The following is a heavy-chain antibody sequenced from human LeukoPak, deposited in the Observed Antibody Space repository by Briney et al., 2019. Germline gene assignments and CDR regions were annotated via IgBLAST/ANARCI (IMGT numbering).Heavy chain of an antibody. CDR2: ITASDTTK. J-gene: IGHJ5*02. V-gene: IGHV3-48*01. Sequence: GGSLRLSCAASGLSFSSYNMNWVRQAPGKGPEWVAYITASDTTKYSADSVKGRFTISRDNAKKSLFLQMNSLSPEDTAVYYCAAASAFSSSWRSWGQGTVVTVSS. CDR1: GLSFSSYN. D-gene: IGHD6-13*01. CDR3: AAASAFSSSWRS.